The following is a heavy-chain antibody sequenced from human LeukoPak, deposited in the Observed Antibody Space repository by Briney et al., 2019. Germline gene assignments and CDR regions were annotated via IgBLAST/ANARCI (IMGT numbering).Heavy chain of an antibody. CDR1: GFTVSSCA. CDR3: TKDITGYYQPIDY. CDR2: ISGAGVII. J-gene: IGHJ4*02. Sequence: GGSLRLSCAASGFTVSSCAMNWVRQAPGKGLEWVSTISGAGVIIYNADSVKGRFTISRDNSKNTLYLQMNSLRAEDTAVYYCTKDITGYYQPIDYWGQGTLVTVSS. D-gene: IGHD3-9*01. V-gene: IGHV3-23*01.